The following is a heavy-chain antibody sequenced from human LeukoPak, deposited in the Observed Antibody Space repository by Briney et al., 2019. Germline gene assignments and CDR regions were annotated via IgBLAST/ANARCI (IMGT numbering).Heavy chain of an antibody. CDR3: AREGRGLYGSGSDWFDP. D-gene: IGHD3-10*01. CDR1: GYTFTGYY. J-gene: IGHJ5*02. V-gene: IGHV1-2*02. Sequence: GASVKVSCKASGYTFTGYYMHWVRQAPGQGLEWMGWINPNSGGTNYAQKFQGRVTMTRDTSISTAYMELSRLRSDDTAVYYCAREGRGLYGSGSDWFDPWGQGTLVTVSS. CDR2: INPNSGGT.